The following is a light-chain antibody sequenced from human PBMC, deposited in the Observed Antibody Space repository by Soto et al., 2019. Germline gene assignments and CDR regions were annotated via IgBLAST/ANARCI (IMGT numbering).Light chain of an antibody. CDR3: VLYMRSGISV. Sequence: QTVVTQEPSFSVSPGGTVTLTCCLISCSVSTNYYPSWYQQTPGQAPRTLIYSTNTRSSGVPDRFSGSILGNKAALTITGAQADDESDYYCVLYMRSGISVFGAGTKVTVL. V-gene: IGLV8-61*01. CDR1: SCSVSTNYY. CDR2: STN. J-gene: IGLJ1*01.